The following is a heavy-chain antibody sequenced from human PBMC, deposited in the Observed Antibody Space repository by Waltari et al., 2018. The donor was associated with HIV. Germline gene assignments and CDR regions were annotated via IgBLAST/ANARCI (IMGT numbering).Heavy chain of an antibody. CDR2: MYSDGTT. CDR1: GFPVSSSS. J-gene: IGHJ4*02. V-gene: IGHV3-66*04. D-gene: IGHD1-1*01. Sequence: EVQLVESGGDLVQPGGSLRLSCAASGFPVSSSSMSWVRQAPGEGLEWVSVMYSDGTTYYAGSVKGRFTISRDNSKNTLYLQMSSLRGEDTAVYYCARQRNWNEDFDDWGQGTLVTVSS. CDR3: ARQRNWNEDFDD.